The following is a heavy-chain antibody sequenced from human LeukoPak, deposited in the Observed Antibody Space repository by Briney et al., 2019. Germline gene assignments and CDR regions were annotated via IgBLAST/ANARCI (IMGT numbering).Heavy chain of an antibody. D-gene: IGHD6-19*01. CDR1: GFTFSNYW. CDR2: ISSDGTTT. CDR3: ARGVYSSGWYLGV. J-gene: IGHJ4*02. Sequence: GGSLRLSCAASGFTFSNYWMHWVRQAPGKGLVWVSVISSDGTTTAYADSVKGRFTISRDNAKNTLYLQMNSLRAEDTAVYYCARGVYSSGWYLGVWGQGTLVTVSS. V-gene: IGHV3-74*01.